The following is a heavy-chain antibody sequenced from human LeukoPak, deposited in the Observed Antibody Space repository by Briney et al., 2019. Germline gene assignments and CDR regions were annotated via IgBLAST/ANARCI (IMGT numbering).Heavy chain of an antibody. CDR3: AKAYYYYGMDV. CDR1: GFTFSDYY. J-gene: IGHJ6*02. Sequence: GGSLRLSCAASGFTFSDYYMSWIRQAPGKGLEWVSYISSSGSTIYYADSVKGRFTISRDNSKNTLYLQMNSLRAEDTAVYYCAKAYYYYGMDVWGQGTTVTVSS. V-gene: IGHV3-11*01. CDR2: ISSSGSTI.